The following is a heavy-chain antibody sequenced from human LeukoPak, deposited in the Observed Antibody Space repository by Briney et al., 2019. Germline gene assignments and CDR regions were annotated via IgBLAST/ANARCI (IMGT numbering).Heavy chain of an antibody. CDR2: ISGSGGST. J-gene: IGHJ6*02. CDR3: AKDHKYCSSTSCRYGMDV. CDR1: GFTVSGNY. D-gene: IGHD2-2*01. Sequence: GGSLRLSCAASGFTVSGNYMSWVRQAPEKGLEWVSAISGSGGSTYYADSVKGRFTISRDNSRNTLYLQMNSLRAEDTAVYYCAKDHKYCSSTSCRYGMDVWGQGTTVTVSS. V-gene: IGHV3-23*01.